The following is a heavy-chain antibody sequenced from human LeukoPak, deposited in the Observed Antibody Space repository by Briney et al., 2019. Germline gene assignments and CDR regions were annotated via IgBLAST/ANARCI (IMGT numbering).Heavy chain of an antibody. V-gene: IGHV1-69*04. CDR1: GCTFSSYA. J-gene: IGHJ4*02. CDR3: FEYRGNY. Sequence: ASVKVSCEGSGCTFSSYALRWVRQAPGQGLEWMGRIIPILCIANYAHKLQGTGTITADKSTSTADMELSSGSSEVMVVYYCFEYRGNYWGGGALVTVCS. D-gene: IGHD1-26*01. CDR2: IIPILCIA.